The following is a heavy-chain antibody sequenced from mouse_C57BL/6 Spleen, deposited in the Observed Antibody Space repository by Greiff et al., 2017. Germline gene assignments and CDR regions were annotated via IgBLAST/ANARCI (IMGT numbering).Heavy chain of an antibody. D-gene: IGHD2-12*01. CDR3: ALYSDDAMDY. J-gene: IGHJ4*01. Sequence: VQLQQPGAELVKPGASVKLSCKASGYTFTSYWMHWVKQRPGQGLEWIGMIHPNSGSTNYNEKFKSKATLTVDKSSSTAYMQLSSLTSEDAAVYCCALYSDDAMDYWGQGTSVTVSS. CDR2: IHPNSGST. V-gene: IGHV1-64*01. CDR1: GYTFTSYW.